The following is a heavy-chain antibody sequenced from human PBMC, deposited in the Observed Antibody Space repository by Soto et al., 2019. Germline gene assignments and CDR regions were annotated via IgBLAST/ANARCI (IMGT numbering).Heavy chain of an antibody. CDR3: AREEATYYYDSSGYYPRSDY. Sequence: PSETLSLTCTVSGGSISSGDYYWSWIRQPPGKGLEWIGYIYYSGSTYYNPSLKSRVTISVDTSKNQFSLKLSSVTAADTAVYYCAREEATYYYDSSGYYPRSDYWGQGTLVTVSS. V-gene: IGHV4-30-4*01. D-gene: IGHD3-22*01. CDR2: IYYSGST. CDR1: GGSISSGDYY. J-gene: IGHJ4*02.